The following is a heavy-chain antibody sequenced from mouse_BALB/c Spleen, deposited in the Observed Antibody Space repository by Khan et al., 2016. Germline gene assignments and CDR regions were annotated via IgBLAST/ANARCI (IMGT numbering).Heavy chain of an antibody. CDR3: ASGDYGSSSWFAY. CDR1: GYSITSDYA. Sequence: EVQLQESGPGLVKPSQSLSLTCTVTGYSITSDYAWNWIRQFPGNKLEWMGYISYSGSTSYNPSLKSRIPITRDTSKNQFFLQLNSVTTEDTATYYCASGDYGSSSWFAYWGQGTLVTVSA. CDR2: ISYSGST. J-gene: IGHJ3*01. D-gene: IGHD1-1*01. V-gene: IGHV3-2*02.